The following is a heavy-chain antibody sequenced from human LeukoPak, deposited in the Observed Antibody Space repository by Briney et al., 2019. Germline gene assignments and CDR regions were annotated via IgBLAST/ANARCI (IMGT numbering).Heavy chain of an antibody. CDR3: AKDGDDWAGGN. D-gene: IGHD3-9*01. CDR1: GFAFSTYG. V-gene: IGHV3-30*18. CDR2: ISYDGSNK. J-gene: IGHJ4*02. Sequence: GTSLRLSCAASGFAFSTYGMHWVRQAPGKGLEWVAVISYDGSNKYYADSVKGRFTISRDNSKNTLYLQMNSLRAEDTAVYYCAKDGDDWAGGNWGQGTLVTVSS.